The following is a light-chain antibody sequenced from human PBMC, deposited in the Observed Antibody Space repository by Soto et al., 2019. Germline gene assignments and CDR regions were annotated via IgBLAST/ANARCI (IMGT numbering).Light chain of an antibody. Sequence: QLVLTQSPSASASLGASVKLTCTLSSGHSSYAIAWHQQQPEKGPRYLMKINSDGSHIKGDGIPDRFSGSRSGTERYLTISSLQSEDEADYYCQTWGSGNVIFGGGTKVTVL. CDR3: QTWGSGNVI. CDR2: INSDGSH. J-gene: IGLJ2*01. V-gene: IGLV4-69*02. CDR1: SGHSSYA.